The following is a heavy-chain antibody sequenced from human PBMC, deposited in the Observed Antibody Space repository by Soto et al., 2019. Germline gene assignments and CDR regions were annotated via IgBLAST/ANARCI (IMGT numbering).Heavy chain of an antibody. D-gene: IGHD2-2*01. CDR1: GFTFSSYG. J-gene: IGHJ3*02. CDR2: IWFDGSDK. V-gene: IGHV3-33*01. Sequence: GGSLRLSCAASGFTFSSYGMHWVRQAPGKGLEWVALIWFDGSDKYYADSVKGRFTISRDNSKNTLYLQMNSLRADDTAVYYCARLYCSSTSCYSVGDFDIWGQGTMVTVSS. CDR3: ARLYCSSTSCYSVGDFDI.